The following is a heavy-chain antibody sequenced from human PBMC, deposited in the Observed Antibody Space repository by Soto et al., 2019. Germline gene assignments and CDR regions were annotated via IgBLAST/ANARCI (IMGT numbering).Heavy chain of an antibody. CDR2: ISGSGSST. Sequence: GGSLRLSCAASGFTFSSYAMSWVRQAPGKGLEWVSAISGSGSSTYYADSVKGRFTISRDNSKNTLYLQMNSLRAEDTAVYYCAKYLGSGSSPYYYDYMDVWGKGTTVTVSS. D-gene: IGHD1-26*01. V-gene: IGHV3-23*01. CDR3: AKYLGSGSSPYYYDYMDV. CDR1: GFTFSSYA. J-gene: IGHJ6*03.